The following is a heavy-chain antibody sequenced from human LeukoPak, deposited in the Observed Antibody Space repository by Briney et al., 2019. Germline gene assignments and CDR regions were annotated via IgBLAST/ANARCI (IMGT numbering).Heavy chain of an antibody. CDR1: GFTFSSYS. J-gene: IGHJ4*02. Sequence: PGGSLRLSCAASGFTFSSYSMNWVRQAPGKGLEWVSYISSSSSTIYYADSVKGRFTISRDNAQNSLYLQMNSLRAEDTAVYYCAAQHYDFWSGYQWGDYWGQGTLVTVSS. CDR2: ISSSSSTI. D-gene: IGHD3-3*01. V-gene: IGHV3-48*01. CDR3: AAQHYDFWSGYQWGDY.